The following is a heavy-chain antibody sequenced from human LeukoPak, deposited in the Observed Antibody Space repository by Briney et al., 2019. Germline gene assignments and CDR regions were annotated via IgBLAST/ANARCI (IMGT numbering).Heavy chain of an antibody. V-gene: IGHV4-30-2*01. D-gene: IGHD3-22*01. Sequence: SETLSLTCTVSGDSISSGAYYWNWIRQPPGKGLEWIGYIYHSGSTYYNPSLKSRVTISVDRSKNQFSLKLSSVTAADTAVYYCARGTMIVIVGDWGQGTLVTVSS. CDR1: GDSISSGAYY. CDR3: ARGTMIVIVGD. CDR2: IYHSGST. J-gene: IGHJ4*02.